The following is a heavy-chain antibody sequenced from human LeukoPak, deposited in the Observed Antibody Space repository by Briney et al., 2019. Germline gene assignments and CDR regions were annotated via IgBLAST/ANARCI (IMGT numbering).Heavy chain of an antibody. J-gene: IGHJ4*02. V-gene: IGHV3-30*02. CDR1: GFSISTYW. CDR2: IRYDGSNK. Sequence: PGGSLRLSCAASGFSISTYWMSWVRQAPGKGLEWVAFIRYDGSNKYYADSVKGRFTISRDNSKNTLYLQMNSLRAEDTAVYYCAKERDTAMVTIDYWGQGTLVTVSS. CDR3: AKERDTAMVTIDY. D-gene: IGHD5-18*01.